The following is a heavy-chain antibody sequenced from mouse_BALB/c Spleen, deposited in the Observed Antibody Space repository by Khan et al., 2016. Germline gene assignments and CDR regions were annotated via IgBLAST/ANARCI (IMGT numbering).Heavy chain of an antibody. CDR1: GYSITSDYA. Sequence: EVQLQESGPGLVKPSQSLSLTCTVTGYSITSDYAWNWIRQFPGNQLEWMGYISYSGSTSYNPSLKSRISITRDTSKNQFFLQLNSVTTEDTATYYCARGDYGSSSWFAYWGQGTLVTVSA. D-gene: IGHD1-1*01. CDR2: ISYSGST. J-gene: IGHJ3*01. CDR3: ARGDYGSSSWFAY. V-gene: IGHV3-2*02.